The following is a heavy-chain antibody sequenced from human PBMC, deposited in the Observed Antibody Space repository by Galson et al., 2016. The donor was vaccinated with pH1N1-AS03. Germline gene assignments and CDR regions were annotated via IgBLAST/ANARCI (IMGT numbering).Heavy chain of an antibody. CDR3: ARDALGGEYGMDV. CDR1: GFTFSSYS. V-gene: IGHV3-48*01. J-gene: IGHJ6*02. Sequence: SLRLSCAASGFTFSSYSMNWVRQAPGKGLEWVSYISSSRRTIYYADSVKGRFTISTDNAKHSLYLQMSSLSAEDTAVYYCARDALGGEYGMDVWGQGTTVTVSS. CDR2: ISSSRRTI. D-gene: IGHD3-16*01.